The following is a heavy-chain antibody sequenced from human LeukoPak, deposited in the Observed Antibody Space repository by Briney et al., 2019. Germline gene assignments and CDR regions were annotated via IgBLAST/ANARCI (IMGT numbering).Heavy chain of an antibody. V-gene: IGHV4-39*02. CDR1: GGSISSSSFH. D-gene: IGHD5-18*01. CDR2: IYYSGNT. Sequence: SETLSLTCTVSGGSISSSSFHWGWIRQPPGKGLEWIGSIYYSGNTYYNPSLKSRVTISVDTSKNQFSLKLSSVIAADTAVYYCARDLDGYRPGDGAWGQGTLVTVSS. J-gene: IGHJ1*01. CDR3: ARDLDGYRPGDGA.